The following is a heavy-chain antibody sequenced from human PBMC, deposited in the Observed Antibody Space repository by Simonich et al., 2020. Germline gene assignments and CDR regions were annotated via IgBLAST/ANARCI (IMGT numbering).Heavy chain of an antibody. CDR3: ATDQTGDHRAFDI. J-gene: IGHJ3*02. CDR2: IVVSSGKQ. D-gene: IGHD7-27*01. CDR1: GFTFTSSA. Sequence: QMQLVQSGPEVKKPGTSVKVSCKASGFTFTSSAMQWVRQARGQRLESIGGIVVSSGKQNYAQKFQERGTITRDMSTSTAYMELSSLRSEDTAVYYCATDQTGDHRAFDIWGQGTMVTVSS. V-gene: IGHV1-58*02.